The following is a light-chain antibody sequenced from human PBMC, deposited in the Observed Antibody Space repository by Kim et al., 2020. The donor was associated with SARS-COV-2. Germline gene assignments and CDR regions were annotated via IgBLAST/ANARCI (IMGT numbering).Light chain of an antibody. Sequence: SPGQTARITCSGDALPKQYAYWYQQKPGQAPVLVIYKDSERPSGIPERFSGSNSGTTVTLTISGVQAEDEADYYCQSADSSGTYVVFGGGTQLTVL. CDR2: KDS. CDR1: ALPKQY. V-gene: IGLV3-25*03. J-gene: IGLJ2*01. CDR3: QSADSSGTYVV.